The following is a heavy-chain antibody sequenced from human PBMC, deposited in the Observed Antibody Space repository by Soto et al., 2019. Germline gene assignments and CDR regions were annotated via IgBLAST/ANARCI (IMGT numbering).Heavy chain of an antibody. J-gene: IGHJ4*02. Sequence: LRLSCAASGFTFSSYSMNWVRQAPGKGLEWVSYISGSGDSTYYADSVKGRFTISRDNSKNTLYLQMNSLRTEDTAVYYCARRGPGTYFDYWGQGTLVTVSS. D-gene: IGHD6-13*01. CDR2: ISGSGDST. CDR3: ARRGPGTYFDY. CDR1: GFTFSSYS. V-gene: IGHV3-23*01.